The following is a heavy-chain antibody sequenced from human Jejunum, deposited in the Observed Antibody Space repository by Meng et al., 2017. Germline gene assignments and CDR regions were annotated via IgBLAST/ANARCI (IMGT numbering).Heavy chain of an antibody. D-gene: IGHD2-15*01. J-gene: IGHJ5*02. CDR3: ARDFNTVDRQANWFDP. V-gene: IGHV3-53*01. Sequence: EVQMVESGGGLVQPGVSLRLSCAGSGFAVTTNYMSWVRQAPGKGLEWVSVIYSGGNTYYADSVKGRFTISGDTSKNTMFLHMNSLRVEDTAVYYCARDFNTVDRQANWFDPWGQGTLVTVSS. CDR2: IYSGGNT. CDR1: GFAVTTNY.